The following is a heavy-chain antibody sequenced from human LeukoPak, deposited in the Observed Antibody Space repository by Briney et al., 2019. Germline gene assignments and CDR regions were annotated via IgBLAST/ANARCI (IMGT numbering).Heavy chain of an antibody. CDR2: IKQDGSDK. V-gene: IGHV3-7*01. CDR1: GFTFTNYW. Sequence: GGSLRLSCAASGFTFTNYWMSWVRQAPGKGLEWVANIKQDGSDKFYVDSVKGRFTISRDNAKNSLSLQMNNLRGEDTAVYYCARDSLAVADTFDYWGQGTLVTVSS. CDR3: ARDSLAVADTFDY. D-gene: IGHD6-19*01. J-gene: IGHJ4*02.